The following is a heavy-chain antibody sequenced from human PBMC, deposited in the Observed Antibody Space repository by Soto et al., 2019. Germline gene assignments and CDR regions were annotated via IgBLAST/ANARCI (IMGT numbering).Heavy chain of an antibody. J-gene: IGHJ4*02. Sequence: QITLKESGPTLVKPTQTLTLTCTFSGFSLTDNAVGVGWFRQPPGKALEWLALIYWDDDNHYSPSLKSRLTFTKDTSKNQVVLRMTNVDPVDTATYPCAPGSGWLFDFWGQGTLVTVSS. V-gene: IGHV2-5*02. CDR1: GFSLTDNAVG. CDR2: IYWDDDN. CDR3: APGSGWLFDF. D-gene: IGHD6-19*01.